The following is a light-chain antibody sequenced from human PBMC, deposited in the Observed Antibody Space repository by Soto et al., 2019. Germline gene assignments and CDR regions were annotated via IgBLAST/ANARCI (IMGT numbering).Light chain of an antibody. V-gene: IGLV2-14*01. CDR1: SSDVGGYNY. Sequence: QSVLTQPASVSGSPGQSITISCTGTSSDVGGYNYVSWYQQHPGKAPKLMIYDVSNRPSGVSNCFSGSKSGNTASLTISGLQPEDEADYYCSSYTSSSTYVVFGGGTKLTVL. CDR2: DVS. CDR3: SSYTSSSTYVV. J-gene: IGLJ2*01.